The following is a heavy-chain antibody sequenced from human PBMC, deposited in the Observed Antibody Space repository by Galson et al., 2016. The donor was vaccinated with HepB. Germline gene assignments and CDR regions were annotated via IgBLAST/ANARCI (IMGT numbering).Heavy chain of an antibody. CDR1: GHTFTSYG. CDR3: SRTQKSHYDFWSGYFYFYGMDG. D-gene: IGHD3-3*01. V-gene: IGHV1-18*01. CDR2: ISAYIGNT. J-gene: IGHJ6*02. Sequence: SVKVSCKASGHTFTSYGISWVRQAPGQGLEWMGWISAYIGNTNYAQKLQGRVTMTTDTSTSTAYMELRSLRSDATAVYYCSRTQKSHYDFWSGYFYFYGMDGWGQGTTVTVSS.